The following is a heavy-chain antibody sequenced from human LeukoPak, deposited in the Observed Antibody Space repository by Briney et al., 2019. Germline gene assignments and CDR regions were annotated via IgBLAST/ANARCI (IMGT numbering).Heavy chain of an antibody. CDR3: AKVLAESGFSSGWPRGFDY. J-gene: IGHJ4*02. CDR1: GFTFSSYA. Sequence: GGSLRLSCAASGFTFSSYAMSWVRQAPGKGLEWVSAIIGSGGSTYYADSVKGRFTISRDNSKNTLYLQMNSLRAEDTAVYYCAKVLAESGFSSGWPRGFDYWGQGTLVTVSS. D-gene: IGHD6-19*01. V-gene: IGHV3-23*01. CDR2: IIGSGGST.